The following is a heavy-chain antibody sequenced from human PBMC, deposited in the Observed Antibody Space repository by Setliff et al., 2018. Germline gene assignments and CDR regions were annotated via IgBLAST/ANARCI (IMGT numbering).Heavy chain of an antibody. D-gene: IGHD3-3*01. CDR2: MNPNSGNT. CDR1: GYTFTSYD. Sequence: ASVKVSCKASGYTFTSYDINWVRQATGQGLEWMGWMNPNSGNTGYAQKFQGRVTMTRNTSISTAYMDLSSLRFEDTAVYYCARAQSWSGGPYYFDNWGQGTPVTV. CDR3: ARAQSWSGGPYYFDN. J-gene: IGHJ4*02. V-gene: IGHV1-8*02.